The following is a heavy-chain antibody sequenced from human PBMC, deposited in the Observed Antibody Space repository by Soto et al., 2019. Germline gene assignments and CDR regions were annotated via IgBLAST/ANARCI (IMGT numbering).Heavy chain of an antibody. V-gene: IGHV2-5*02. CDR1: GFSLSTSGVG. J-gene: IGHJ1*01. CDR3: AHSRQYDHWEVAEYFQH. Sequence: QITLKESGPTLVKPTQTLTLTCTFSGFSLSTSGVGVGWIRQPPGKALEWLALIYWDDDKRYSPSLKSRLTITKDTSKNQVVLTMTNMDPVDTATYYCAHSRQYDHWEVAEYFQHWGQGTLVTVSS. D-gene: IGHD1-26*01. CDR2: IYWDDDK.